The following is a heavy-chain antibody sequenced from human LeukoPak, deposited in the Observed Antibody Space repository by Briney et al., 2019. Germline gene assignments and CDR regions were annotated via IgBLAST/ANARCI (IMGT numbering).Heavy chain of an antibody. CDR3: AELGITMIGGV. J-gene: IGHJ6*04. V-gene: IGHV3-11*04. CDR2: ISSSGSTI. D-gene: IGHD3-10*02. CDR1: GGSISSYY. Sequence: LSLTCTVSGGSISSYYWSWIRKTAGKGRGWVSYISSSGSTIYYADSVKGRFTISRDNAKNSLYLQMNSLRAEDTAVYYCAELGITMIGGVWGKGTTVTVSS.